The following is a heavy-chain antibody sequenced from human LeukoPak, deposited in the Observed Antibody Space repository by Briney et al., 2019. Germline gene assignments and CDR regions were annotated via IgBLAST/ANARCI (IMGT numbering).Heavy chain of an antibody. J-gene: IGHJ6*02. CDR1: GFTFSSYG. Sequence: PGGSLRLSCAASGFTFSSYGMHWVRQAPGKGLEWVAVISYDGGNKYYADSVKGRFTISRDNSKNTLYLQMNSLRAEDTAVYYCAKSADDYSNYVGPGGYYYYYGMDVWGQGTTVTVSS. V-gene: IGHV3-30*18. D-gene: IGHD4-11*01. CDR2: ISYDGGNK. CDR3: AKSADDYSNYVGPGGYYYYYGMDV.